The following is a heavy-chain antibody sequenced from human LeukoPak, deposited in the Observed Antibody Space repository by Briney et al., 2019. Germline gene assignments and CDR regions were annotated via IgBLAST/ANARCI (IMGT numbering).Heavy chain of an antibody. Sequence: PSETLSLTCAVSGGSISSGGYSWSWIRQPPGKGLEWIGYIYHSGSTYYNPSLKSRVTISVDRSKNQFSLKLSSVTAADTAVYYCARATKFGYCSSTSCYAPIWTYWYFDLWGRGTLVTVSS. CDR2: IYHSGST. CDR1: GGSISSGGYS. V-gene: IGHV4-30-2*01. J-gene: IGHJ2*01. D-gene: IGHD2-2*03. CDR3: ARATKFGYCSSTSCYAPIWTYWYFDL.